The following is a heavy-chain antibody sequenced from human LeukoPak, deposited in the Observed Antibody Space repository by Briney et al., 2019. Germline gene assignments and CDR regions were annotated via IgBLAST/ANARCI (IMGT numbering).Heavy chain of an antibody. CDR2: MSYSGST. CDR3: ARGEGGGNWREGNYYYYYYMDV. J-gene: IGHJ6*03. CDR1: GGSISGYY. V-gene: IGHV4-59*01. Sequence: SETLSLXCTVSGGSISGYYWSWIRQPPGKGLEWIGYMSYSGSTNYNPSLKSRVTISVDTSKNQFSLKMSSVTTADTAVYYCARGEGGGNWREGNYYYYYYMDVWGKGTTVTVSS. D-gene: IGHD2-21*01.